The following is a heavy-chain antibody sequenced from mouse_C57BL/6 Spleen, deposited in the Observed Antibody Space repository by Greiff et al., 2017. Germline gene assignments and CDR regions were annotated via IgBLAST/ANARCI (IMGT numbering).Heavy chain of an antibody. J-gene: IGHJ2*01. V-gene: IGHV1-69*01. CDR2: IDPSDSYT. D-gene: IGHD1-1*01. Sequence: VKLQESGAELVMPGASVKLSCKASGYTFTSYWMHWVKQRPGQGLEWIGEIDPSDSYTNYNQKFKGKSTLTVDKSSSTAYMQLSSLTSEDSAVYYCARVNYYGSSPYYFDYWGQGTTLTVSS. CDR3: ARVNYYGSSPYYFDY. CDR1: GYTFTSYW.